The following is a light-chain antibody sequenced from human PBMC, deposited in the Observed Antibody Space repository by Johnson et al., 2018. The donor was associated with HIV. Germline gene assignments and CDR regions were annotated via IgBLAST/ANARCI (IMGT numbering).Light chain of an antibody. CDR2: ENN. Sequence: QSVLTQPPSVSAAPGQKVTISCSGSSSNIGNNYVSWYQQLPGTAPKLLIYENNKRPSGIPDRFSGSKSGTSATLGIPGRTTGDEADYFCAAWDSSLSAHYVFGTGTKVTVL. V-gene: IGLV1-51*02. CDR1: SSNIGNNY. J-gene: IGLJ1*01. CDR3: AAWDSSLSAHYV.